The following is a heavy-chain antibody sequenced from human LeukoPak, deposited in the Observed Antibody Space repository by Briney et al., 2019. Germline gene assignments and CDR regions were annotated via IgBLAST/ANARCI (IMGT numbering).Heavy chain of an antibody. Sequence: ASVKVSCKASGDTFSTYAISWVRQAPGQGLEWMGWINTYNGNTDYAQKLQGRVTMTTDTSTSTAYMELRSLRSDDTAVYYCARSGYCSSISCPYRHDYWGQGTLVTVSS. CDR3: ARSGYCSSISCPYRHDY. CDR1: GDTFSTYA. V-gene: IGHV1-18*01. D-gene: IGHD2-2*01. J-gene: IGHJ4*02. CDR2: INTYNGNT.